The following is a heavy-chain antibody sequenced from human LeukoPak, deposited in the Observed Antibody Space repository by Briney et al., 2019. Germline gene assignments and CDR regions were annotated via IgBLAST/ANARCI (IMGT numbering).Heavy chain of an antibody. CDR1: GFTFSNYG. J-gene: IGHJ4*02. CDR3: AKDPGAHYYGSGSYRRGYYFDY. Sequence: PGVSLRLSCAASGFTFSNYGMHWVRQAPGKGLEWVAFIRYDGSNRYYAYSVKGRFTISRDNSKNTLYLQMNSLRAEDTAVYYCAKDPGAHYYGSGSYRRGYYFDYWGQGTLVTVSS. CDR2: IRYDGSNR. D-gene: IGHD3-10*01. V-gene: IGHV3-30*02.